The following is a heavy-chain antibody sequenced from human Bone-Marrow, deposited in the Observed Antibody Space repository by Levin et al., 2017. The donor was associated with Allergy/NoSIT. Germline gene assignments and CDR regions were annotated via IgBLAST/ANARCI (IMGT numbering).Heavy chain of an antibody. CDR3: ARSTYSSGWYLNWFDP. CDR1: GFTFSSYS. V-gene: IGHV3-21*01. CDR2: ISSSSSYI. J-gene: IGHJ5*02. D-gene: IGHD6-19*01. Sequence: GESLKISCAASGFTFSSYSMNWVRQAPGKGLEWVSSISSSSSYIYYADSVKGRFTISRDNAKNSLYLQMNSLRAEDTAVYYCARSTYSSGWYLNWFDPWGQGTLVTVSS.